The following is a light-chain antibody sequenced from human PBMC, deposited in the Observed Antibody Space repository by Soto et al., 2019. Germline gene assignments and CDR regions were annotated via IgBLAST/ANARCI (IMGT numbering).Light chain of an antibody. CDR3: QEYGSSPFS. Sequence: EIVLTQSPVTLSLSPGERGTLSCGASQSVSSSYLAWYQQKPGLAPRLLIYDASSRATGTPDRFSGRGSGTDFTLTISRLEPEDVAVYYCQEYGSSPFSFGQGTRLEI. J-gene: IGKJ5*01. CDR2: DAS. CDR1: QSVSSSY. V-gene: IGKV3D-20*01.